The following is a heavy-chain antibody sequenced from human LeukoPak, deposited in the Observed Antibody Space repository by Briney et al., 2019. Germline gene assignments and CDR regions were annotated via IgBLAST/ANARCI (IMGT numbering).Heavy chain of an antibody. Sequence: SETLSLTCTVSAGSINDFWSWIRQPPGKGPEWIGWIFYDGTTNYNPSLKSRVTISVDTSKNQFSLKLSSVTAADTAVYYCARAGGSGSYAYWGQGTLVTVSS. J-gene: IGHJ4*02. D-gene: IGHD1-26*01. CDR3: ARAGGSGSYAY. CDR1: AGSINDF. V-gene: IGHV4-59*01. CDR2: IFYDGTT.